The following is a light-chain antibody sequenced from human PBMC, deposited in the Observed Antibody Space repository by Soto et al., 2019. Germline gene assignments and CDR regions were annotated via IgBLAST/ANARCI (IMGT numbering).Light chain of an antibody. CDR3: QQRSSWPWT. Sequence: EIVLTQSPATLSLSPGERATLSCRASQSVSSYLACYQQQSGQSPRLLIYDAFNRATGVPARFSGSGSGTDFTLTISTLEPEDVAVYYCQQRSSWPWTFGQGTKVDIK. V-gene: IGKV3-11*01. CDR1: QSVSSY. J-gene: IGKJ1*01. CDR2: DAF.